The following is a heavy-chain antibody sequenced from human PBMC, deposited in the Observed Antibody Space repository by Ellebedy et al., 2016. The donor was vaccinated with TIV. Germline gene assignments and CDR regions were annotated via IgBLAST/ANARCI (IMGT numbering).Heavy chain of an antibody. V-gene: IGHV1-69*13. CDR3: ARGSSNWLPRD. Sequence: ASAKVSCXSSGGTFSSHAFTWVRLAPGQGLEWVGGIIPLYGAAHYAQNFNGRVTITADESTSTLYMELSSLTSDDTAVYYCARGSSNWLPRDWGQGTLVTVSS. CDR1: GGTFSSHA. CDR2: IIPLYGAA. D-gene: IGHD2-2*01. J-gene: IGHJ4*02.